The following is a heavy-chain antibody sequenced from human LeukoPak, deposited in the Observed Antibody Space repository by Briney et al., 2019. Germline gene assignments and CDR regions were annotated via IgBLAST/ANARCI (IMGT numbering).Heavy chain of an antibody. V-gene: IGHV2-70*11. CDR3: ARMGCGVYPNYFDF. CDR1: GFSLTTSGIC. J-gene: IGHJ4*02. D-gene: IGHD2-8*01. CDR2: IDWDEDK. Sequence: SGPTLVNPIQTLTLTCTFSGFSLTTSGICVNWFRQPPGNALEWLARIDWDEDKNFDSSLKTRLTISHDPAKNQVVRRMINVDPGDTGTYYCARMGCGVYPNYFDFWGQGIPVTASS.